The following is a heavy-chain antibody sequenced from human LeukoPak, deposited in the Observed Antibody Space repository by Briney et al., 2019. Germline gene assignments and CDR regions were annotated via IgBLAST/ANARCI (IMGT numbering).Heavy chain of an antibody. V-gene: IGHV1-46*01. D-gene: IGHD3-3*01. Sequence: ASVKVSCKASGCTFTSYFMHWVRQAPGQGLEWMGIINPGGGTTSYAQKFQGRVTMTADTSTSTVYMELSSLRSEDTAMYYFAREVESTDYWGQGTLVTVSS. CDR1: GCTFTSYF. CDR3: AREVESTDY. CDR2: INPGGGTT. J-gene: IGHJ4*02.